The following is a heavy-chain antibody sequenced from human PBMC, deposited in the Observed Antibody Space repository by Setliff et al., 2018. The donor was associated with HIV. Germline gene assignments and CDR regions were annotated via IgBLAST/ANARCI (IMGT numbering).Heavy chain of an antibody. Sequence: SETLSLTCTVSGGSISSSTYYWGWIRQPPGKGLEWIGSIYYSGRTYYNPSLKGRVTISIDTSKNQFSLKPSSVTAADTAVYYCARDLLDGTTVGVVVVTAPSWFDPWGQGTLVTVSS. D-gene: IGHD2-15*01. V-gene: IGHV4-39*07. CDR2: IYYSGRT. CDR1: GGSISSSTYY. CDR3: ARDLLDGTTVGVVVVTAPSWFDP. J-gene: IGHJ5*02.